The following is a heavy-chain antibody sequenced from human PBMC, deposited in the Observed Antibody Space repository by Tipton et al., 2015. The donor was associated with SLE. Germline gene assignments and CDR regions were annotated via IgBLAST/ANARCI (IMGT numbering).Heavy chain of an antibody. V-gene: IGHV4-38-2*02. CDR3: ARLVAVAGTGYFDL. D-gene: IGHD6-19*01. CDR1: GFSISSGYY. CDR2: IYYSGST. Sequence: TLSLTCTVSGFSISSGYYWGWMRQSPGKGLEWIAYIYYSGSTNYNPSLKSRVTISVDTSKNHFSLKLSSVTAADTAVCYCARLVAVAGTGYFDLWGRGTLVTVSS. J-gene: IGHJ2*01.